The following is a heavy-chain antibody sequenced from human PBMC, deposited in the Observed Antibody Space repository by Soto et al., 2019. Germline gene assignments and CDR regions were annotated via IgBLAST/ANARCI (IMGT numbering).Heavy chain of an antibody. CDR3: AHGVLGGIFDY. J-gene: IGHJ4*02. V-gene: IGHV2-5*02. Sequence: QITLKESGPTLVKPTQTLTLTCTFSGFSLSTSGVGVGWIRQPPGKALEWLALIYWDDDKRYSPSLKSRLTITKDTSKNQVVLRMTRLDPVDTATYYCAHGVLGGIFDYWGQGTLVTVSS. CDR1: GFSLSTSGVG. CDR2: IYWDDDK. D-gene: IGHD3-16*01.